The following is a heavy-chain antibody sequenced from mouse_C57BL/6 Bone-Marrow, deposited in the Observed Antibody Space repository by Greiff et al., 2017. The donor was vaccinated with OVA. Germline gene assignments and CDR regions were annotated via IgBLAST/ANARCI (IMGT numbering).Heavy chain of an antibody. Sequence: QVQLQQSGAELARPGASVKLSCKASGYTFTSYGISWVKQRTGQGLEWIGEIYPRSGNTYYNEKFKGKATLTADKSSSTAYMELRSLTSEDSAVYFCARRRSPYAMDYWGQGTSVTVSS. J-gene: IGHJ4*01. CDR3: ARRRSPYAMDY. CDR2: IYPRSGNT. CDR1: GYTFTSYG. D-gene: IGHD1-1*01. V-gene: IGHV1-81*01.